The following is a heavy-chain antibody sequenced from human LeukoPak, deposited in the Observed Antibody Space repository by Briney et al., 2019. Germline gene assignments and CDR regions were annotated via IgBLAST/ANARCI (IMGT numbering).Heavy chain of an antibody. D-gene: IGHD2-15*01. CDR3: ARIGGGSWRSPGYCFDP. CDR1: GASISSASDY. Sequence: SETLSLTCAVSGASISSASDYWGWIRQPPRKELEWLGSIYYGGRTYENPSLGSRVSMSVDTSKSQFSLKLTSVTDAGTGVYDCARIGGGSWRSPGYCFDPWGEGNLVTVSS. CDR2: IYYGGRT. V-gene: IGHV4-39*01. J-gene: IGHJ5*02.